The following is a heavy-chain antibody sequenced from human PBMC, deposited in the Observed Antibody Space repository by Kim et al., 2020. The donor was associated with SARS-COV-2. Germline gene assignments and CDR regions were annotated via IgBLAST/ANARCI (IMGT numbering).Heavy chain of an antibody. V-gene: IGHV1-3*01. CDR2: INAGNGNT. D-gene: IGHD3-3*01. CDR1: GYTFTSYA. J-gene: IGHJ5*02. CDR3: ARWLGVVNWFDP. Sequence: ASVKVSCKASGYTFTSYAMHWVRQAPGQRLEWMGWINAGNGNTKYSQKFQGRVTITRDTSASTAYMELSSLRSEDTAVYYCARWLGVVNWFDPWGQGTLVTVSS.